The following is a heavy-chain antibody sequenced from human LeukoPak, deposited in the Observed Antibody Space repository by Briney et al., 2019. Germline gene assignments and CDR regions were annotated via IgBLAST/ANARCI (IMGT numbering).Heavy chain of an antibody. CDR1: GGSISSGSYY. CDR2: IYTSGST. Sequence: PSETLSLTCTVSGGSISSGSYYWSWIRQPAGKGLEWIGRIYTSGSTNYNPSLKSRVTISVDTSKNQFSLKLSSVTAADTAVYYCARGISSSWKQYYYYYYMDVWGKGTTVTVSS. CDR3: ARGISSSWKQYYYYYYMDV. V-gene: IGHV4-61*02. D-gene: IGHD6-13*01. J-gene: IGHJ6*03.